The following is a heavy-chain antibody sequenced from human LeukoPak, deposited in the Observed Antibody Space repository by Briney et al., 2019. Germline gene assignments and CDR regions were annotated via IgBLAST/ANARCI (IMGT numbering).Heavy chain of an antibody. CDR3: ARHAVQQLVNRSGSYYYYGMDV. CDR1: GGSISSYY. V-gene: IGHV4-59*08. J-gene: IGHJ6*02. CDR2: IYYSGST. Sequence: SETLSLTCTVSGGSISSYYWSWIRQPPGKGLEWIGYIYYSGSTNYIPSLKSRVTISVDTSKNQFSLKLSSVTAADTAVYYCARHAVQQLVNRSGSYYYYGMDVWGQGTTVTVSS. D-gene: IGHD6-6*01.